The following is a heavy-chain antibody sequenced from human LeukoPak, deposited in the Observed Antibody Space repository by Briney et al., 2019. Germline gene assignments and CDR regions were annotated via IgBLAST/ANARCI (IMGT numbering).Heavy chain of an antibody. V-gene: IGHV3-30-3*01. J-gene: IGHJ5*02. CDR3: ARAVEMTGAFRDNWFDP. Sequence: GGSLRLSCVVSGFTFSRYDMHWVRQAPGKGLQWVAVTAFDGSNEIYADSVKGRFTISRDNSKHTVSLQMDSLRAEDTAVYYCARAVEMTGAFRDNWFDPWGQGTLVTVSS. CDR1: GFTFSRYD. D-gene: IGHD3-9*01. CDR2: TAFDGSNE.